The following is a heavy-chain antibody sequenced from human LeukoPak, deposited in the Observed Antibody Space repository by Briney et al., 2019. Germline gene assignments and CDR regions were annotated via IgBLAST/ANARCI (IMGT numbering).Heavy chain of an antibody. V-gene: IGHV3-30*03. CDR2: ISYDGSNK. CDR1: GFTFSSYS. J-gene: IGHJ6*03. CDR3: ARDGSPVAGTYYYYYMDV. D-gene: IGHD6-19*01. Sequence: GRSLRLSCAASGFTFSSYSIHWVRQAPGKGLEWVAVISYDGSNKYYADSVKGRFTISRDNSKNTLYLEMNSLRTEDTAVYYCARDGSPVAGTYYYYYMDVWGKGTTVTVSS.